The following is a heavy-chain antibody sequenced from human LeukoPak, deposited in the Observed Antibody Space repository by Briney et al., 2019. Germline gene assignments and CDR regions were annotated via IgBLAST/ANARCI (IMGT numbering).Heavy chain of an antibody. CDR1: GCTFSSYA. CDR3: VGERDYYDSSGYYSKFGY. CDR2: IIPIFGTA. D-gene: IGHD3-22*01. J-gene: IGHJ4*02. Sequence: GASVKVSCKASGCTFSSYAISWVRQAPGQGLEWVGGIIPIFGTANYAQKFQGRVTITADEFTSTAYMELSSLRSEDEAVYYCVGERDYYDSSGYYSKFGYWGQGTLVTVSS. V-gene: IGHV1-69*13.